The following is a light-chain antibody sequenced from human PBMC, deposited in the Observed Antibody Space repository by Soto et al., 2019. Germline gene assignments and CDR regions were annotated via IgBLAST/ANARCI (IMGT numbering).Light chain of an antibody. CDR3: LHDHNYPWT. CDR1: QVIRND. CDR2: GAS. J-gene: IGKJ1*01. Sequence: AIQMTQSPSSLSASVGDRVTITCRASQVIRNDLGWYQQKPGKAPKLLIYGASNLLSGVPSRFSGSGSGTDFTLTITSLQPEDFATYYCLHDHNYPWTFGQGTKVDIK. V-gene: IGKV1-6*01.